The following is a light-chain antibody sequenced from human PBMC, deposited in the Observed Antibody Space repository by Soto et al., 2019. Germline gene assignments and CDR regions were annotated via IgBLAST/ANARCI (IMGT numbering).Light chain of an antibody. J-gene: IGLJ2*01. CDR1: SSNIGSNY. CDR3: ASWDASLSGFVV. V-gene: IGLV1-47*01. CDR2: RNS. Sequence: QSVLTQPPSASGTPGQRVTISCSGSSSNIGSNYVFWYQQLPGTAPKVLRYRNSHRPSGFTDRFSGSKSGTSASLAISGLRSEDEADYYCASWDASLSGFVVFGGGTKLAVL.